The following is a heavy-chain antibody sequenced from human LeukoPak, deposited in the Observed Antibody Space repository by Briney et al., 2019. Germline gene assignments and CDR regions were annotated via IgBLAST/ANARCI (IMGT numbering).Heavy chain of an antibody. Sequence: HPGGSLRLSCAASGFTFNRNAISWVRQAPGKGLEWVSTIGGSGDKTFYADSVKGRFTISRDNSKNMVHLQMNSLTGEETALYYCVRRGDASSGWGDHDFWGQGALVTVS. J-gene: IGHJ4*02. CDR1: GFTFNRNA. CDR2: IGGSGDKT. D-gene: IGHD6-19*01. CDR3: VRRGDASSGWGDHDF. V-gene: IGHV3-23*01.